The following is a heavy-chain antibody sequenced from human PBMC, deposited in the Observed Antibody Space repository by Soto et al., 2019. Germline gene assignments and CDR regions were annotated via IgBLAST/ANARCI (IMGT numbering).Heavy chain of an antibody. D-gene: IGHD6-19*01. Sequence: SETLSLTCAVSGASVSSTYWWSWVRQPPGKGPEWIGEINHRGSANYNPSLKSRITISVDISKSQFSLRLTSVTAADTAVYYCARDPGSGWYSNWFDPWGQGTLVTVSS. CDR3: ARDPGSGWYSNWFDP. CDR2: INHRGSA. CDR1: GASVSSTYW. V-gene: IGHV4-4*02. J-gene: IGHJ5*02.